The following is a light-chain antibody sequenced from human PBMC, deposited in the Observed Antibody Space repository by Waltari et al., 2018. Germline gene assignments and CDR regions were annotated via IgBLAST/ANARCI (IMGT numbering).Light chain of an antibody. V-gene: IGLV2-23*02. J-gene: IGLJ2*01. Sequence: QSALTQPASVSGSPGQSITISCTGTSSDVGAYDFVSWYQRYPGKGPKLLISQVNKRPSGVSTRFSGSKPGNTASLTSSGLQAEDEADYFCCSYARYSTPSWIFGGGTKLTVL. CDR3: CSYARYSTPSWI. CDR2: QVN. CDR1: SSDVGAYDF.